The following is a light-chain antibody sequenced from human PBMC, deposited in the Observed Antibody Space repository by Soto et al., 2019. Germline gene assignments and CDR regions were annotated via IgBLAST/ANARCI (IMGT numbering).Light chain of an antibody. CDR1: QSVGTF. Sequence: DILLTQSPATLSLSPGDRATLSCRATQSVGTFLAWYQQKHGQAPRLLIYDVSKRATGIPVRFSGSGSGTDFTLTITSLEPEDFAVYYWQQRNSWPPVTFGQGTRLDIK. CDR2: DVS. CDR3: QQRNSWPPVT. V-gene: IGKV3-11*01. J-gene: IGKJ5*01.